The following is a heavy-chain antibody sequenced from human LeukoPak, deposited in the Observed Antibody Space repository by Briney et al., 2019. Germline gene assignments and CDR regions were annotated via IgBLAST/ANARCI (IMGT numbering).Heavy chain of an antibody. D-gene: IGHD6-19*01. V-gene: IGHV3-30*18. CDR1: GFTFSSYG. CDR2: ISYDGSNK. CDR3: AKSPWDSSGWYYFDY. Sequence: GGSLRLSCAASGFTFSSYGMHWVRQAPGKGLEWVAVISYDGSNKYYADSVKGRFTISRDNSKNTLYLQMNSLRAEDTAVYYCAKSPWDSSGWYYFDYWGQGTLVTVSS. J-gene: IGHJ4*02.